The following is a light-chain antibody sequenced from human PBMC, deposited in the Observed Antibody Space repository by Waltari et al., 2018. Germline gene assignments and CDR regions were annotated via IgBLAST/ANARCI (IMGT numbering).Light chain of an antibody. CDR1: SRDAGGYNY. J-gene: IGLJ2*01. Sequence: QSALTQPPSASGSPGQSVTISCTGTSRDAGGYNYVSWYQQHPGKAPKLMIYEVSKRPSGVPDRFSGSKSGNTASLTVSGLQAEDEADYYCSSYAGSNNFVVFGGGTKLTVL. CDR3: SSYAGSNNFVV. V-gene: IGLV2-8*01. CDR2: EVS.